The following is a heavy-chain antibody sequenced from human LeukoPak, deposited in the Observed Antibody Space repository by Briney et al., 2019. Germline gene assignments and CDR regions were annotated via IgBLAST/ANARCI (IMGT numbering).Heavy chain of an antibody. Sequence: GASVKVSCKASGYPVTNYDINWVRQAPGHGLGWMGWINPNSGGTNYAQKFQGRVTMTRDTSISTAYMELSRLRSDDTAVYCCARGGITFAGAYSMDVWGKGTTVTASS. D-gene: IGHD3-16*01. J-gene: IGHJ6*03. CDR2: INPNSGGT. CDR3: ARGGITFAGAYSMDV. V-gene: IGHV1-2*02. CDR1: GYPVTNYD.